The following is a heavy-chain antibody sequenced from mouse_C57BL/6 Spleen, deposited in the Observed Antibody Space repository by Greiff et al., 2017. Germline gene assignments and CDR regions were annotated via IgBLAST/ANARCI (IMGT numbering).Heavy chain of an antibody. CDR3: AREGYYGGAMDY. CDR1: GYTFTDYN. Sequence: VQLQQSGPELVKPGASVKIPCKASGYTFTDYNMDWVKQSHGKSLEWIGDINPNNGGTIYNQKFKGKATLTVDKSSSTAYMELRSLTSEDTAVYYCAREGYYGGAMDYWGQGTSVTVS. D-gene: IGHD1-1*01. CDR2: INPNNGGT. V-gene: IGHV1-18*01. J-gene: IGHJ4*01.